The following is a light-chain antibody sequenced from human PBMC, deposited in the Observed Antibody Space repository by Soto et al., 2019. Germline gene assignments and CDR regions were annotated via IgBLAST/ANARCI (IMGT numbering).Light chain of an antibody. CDR2: DAS. CDR3: QQFRSYPLT. CDR1: QTVRNNY. J-gene: IGKJ4*01. V-gene: IGKV3-20*01. Sequence: EFVLTQSPGTLSLSPGERATLSCRASQTVRNNYLAWYQQKPGQAPRLLIYDASSRATGIPDRFSGGGSGTDFTLNISRMEPEDFAVYYCQQFRSYPLTFGGGTKVEI.